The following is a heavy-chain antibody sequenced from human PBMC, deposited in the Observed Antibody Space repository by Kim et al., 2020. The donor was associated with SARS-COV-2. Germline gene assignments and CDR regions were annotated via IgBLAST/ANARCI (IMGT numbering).Heavy chain of an antibody. Sequence: ASVKVSCKASGYTFTSYAMNWVRQAPGQGLEWMGWINTNTGNPTYAQGFTGRFVFSLDTSVSTAYLQISSLKAEDTAVYYCARDLVILGVGSSWYGGPWGQGTLVTVSS. CDR1: GYTFTSYA. CDR3: ARDLVILGVGSSWYGGP. CDR2: INTNTGNP. V-gene: IGHV7-4-1*02. D-gene: IGHD6-13*01. J-gene: IGHJ5*02.